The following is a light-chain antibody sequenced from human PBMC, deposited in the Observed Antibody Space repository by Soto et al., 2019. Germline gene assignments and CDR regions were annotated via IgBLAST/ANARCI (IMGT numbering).Light chain of an antibody. Sequence: ERMMTQSPATLSVSPGERATLSCKASQSVNSNLAWYQQKPGQAPRLLIYDASTRATGIPARFSGSGSGADFTLTISSLQSEDFGVYHCQQYNNWPRTFGQGTKVDIK. J-gene: IGKJ1*01. V-gene: IGKV3-15*01. CDR2: DAS. CDR3: QQYNNWPRT. CDR1: QSVNSN.